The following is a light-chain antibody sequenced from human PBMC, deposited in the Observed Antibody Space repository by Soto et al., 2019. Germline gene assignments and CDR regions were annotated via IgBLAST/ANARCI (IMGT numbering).Light chain of an antibody. V-gene: IGKV3-11*01. CDR1: QSVSSY. CDR2: DAS. Sequence: EIVLTQSPATLSLSPGERATLCCRASQSVSSYLAWYQQKPGQAPRLLIYDASNRATGIPPRFSGSGSGTDFTLTISSLEPEDFAVYYGQQRSNRPFGQGTKVDIK. J-gene: IGKJ1*01. CDR3: QQRSNRP.